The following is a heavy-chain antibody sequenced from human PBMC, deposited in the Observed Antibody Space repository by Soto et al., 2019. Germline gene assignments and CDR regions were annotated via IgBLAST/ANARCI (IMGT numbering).Heavy chain of an antibody. Sequence: VASVTDSCQASRYTFTGYDMHWVRQAPGQGLAWMGWINHNSGGKSYAQKFQGWVTMTRDTSISTAYMELSRLRSDDTAVYYCARGTGLRYFDWLLYYWGQGTLVTVSS. CDR1: RYTFTGYD. CDR3: ARGTGLRYFDWLLYY. CDR2: INHNSGGK. D-gene: IGHD3-9*01. J-gene: IGHJ4*02. V-gene: IGHV1-2*04.